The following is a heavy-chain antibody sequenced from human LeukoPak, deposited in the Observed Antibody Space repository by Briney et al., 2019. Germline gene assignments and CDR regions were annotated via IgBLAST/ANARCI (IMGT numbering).Heavy chain of an antibody. CDR2: ISSSSSYI. Sequence: PGGPLRLSCAASGFTFSTYNMNWVRQAPGKGLEWVSSISSSSSYIYYADSVKGRFTISRDNAKNSLYLQMNSLRAEDTAVYYCARWVTFGGVIVNDFWGQGTLVTVSS. CDR1: GFTFSTYN. V-gene: IGHV3-21*01. J-gene: IGHJ4*02. D-gene: IGHD3-16*02. CDR3: ARWVTFGGVIVNDF.